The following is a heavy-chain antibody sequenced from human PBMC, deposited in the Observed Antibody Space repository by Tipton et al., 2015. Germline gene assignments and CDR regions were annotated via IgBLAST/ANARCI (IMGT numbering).Heavy chain of an antibody. J-gene: IGHJ4*02. CDR1: GFTFDDYA. CDR3: AKDFYGGNSGIQLDY. Sequence: SLRLSCVASGFTFDDYAMHWVRQAPGKGLEWVAGINWTGGMTAHADSVEGRFTISRDNAKNSLYLQMDSVRPEDTALYYCAKDFYGGNSGIQLDYWGQGTQVTVSS. D-gene: IGHD4-23*01. CDR2: INWTGGMT. V-gene: IGHV3-9*01.